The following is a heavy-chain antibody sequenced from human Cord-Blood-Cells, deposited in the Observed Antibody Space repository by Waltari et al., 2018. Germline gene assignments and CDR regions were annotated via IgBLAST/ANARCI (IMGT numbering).Heavy chain of an antibody. CDR3: ARGPHIAVADY. J-gene: IGHJ4*02. Sequence: EVQLVGSGGGLLQPGGSVSLPCAASGFTVGSTYMSWVRQSPGKGLEWVSVIYSGGSTYYADSVKGRFTISRDNSKNTLYLQMNSLRAEDTAVYYCARGPHIAVADYWGQGTLVTVSS. D-gene: IGHD6-19*01. CDR2: IYSGGST. CDR1: GFTVGSTY. V-gene: IGHV3-53*01.